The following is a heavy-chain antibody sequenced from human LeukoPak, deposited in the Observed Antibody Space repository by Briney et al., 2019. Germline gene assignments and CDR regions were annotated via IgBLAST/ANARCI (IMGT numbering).Heavy chain of an antibody. Sequence: PSETLSLTCTVSGGSISSYYWSWIRQPAGKGLDWIGRIYTSGSTNYNPSLKSRVTMSVDTSKNQFSLKLSSVTAADTAVYYCARVVSRGWFGGEDYNWFDPWGQGTLVTVSS. V-gene: IGHV4-4*07. CDR1: GGSISSYY. J-gene: IGHJ5*02. CDR2: IYTSGST. D-gene: IGHD6-19*01. CDR3: ARVVSRGWFGGEDYNWFDP.